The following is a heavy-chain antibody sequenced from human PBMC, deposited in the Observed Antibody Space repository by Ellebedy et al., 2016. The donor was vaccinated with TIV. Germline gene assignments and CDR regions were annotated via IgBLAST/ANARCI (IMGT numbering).Heavy chain of an antibody. CDR2: IDPNSGGT. Sequence: ASVKVSXXASGYTFTGYYMHWVRQAPGQGLEWMGWIDPNSGGTDYAQKFQGWVTMTRDTSITTAYMELRSLRSDDTAVYYCARYLGSSGYSQWGQGTLVTVSS. V-gene: IGHV1-2*04. J-gene: IGHJ4*02. CDR3: ARYLGSSGYSQ. D-gene: IGHD3-22*01. CDR1: GYTFTGYY.